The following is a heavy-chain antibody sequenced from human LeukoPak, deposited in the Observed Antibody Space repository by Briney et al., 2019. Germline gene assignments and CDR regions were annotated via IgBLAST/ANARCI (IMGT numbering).Heavy chain of an antibody. Sequence: GGSLRLSCAASGFTFSSYAMSWVRQAPGKALEWVSAISGSGGSTYYADSVKGRFTISRDNSKNTLYLQMNSLRAEDTAVYYCAKAVPTIAARLCWFDPWGQGTLVTVSS. V-gene: IGHV3-23*01. J-gene: IGHJ5*02. CDR1: GFTFSSYA. CDR3: AKAVPTIAARLCWFDP. CDR2: ISGSGGST. D-gene: IGHD6-6*01.